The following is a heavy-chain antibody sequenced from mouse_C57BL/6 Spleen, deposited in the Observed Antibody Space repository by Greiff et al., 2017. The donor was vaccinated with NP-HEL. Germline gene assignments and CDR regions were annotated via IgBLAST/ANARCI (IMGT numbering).Heavy chain of an antibody. D-gene: IGHD6-1*01. J-gene: IGHJ1*01. Sequence: QVHVKQSGAELAKSGASVKLSCKASGYTFTNYWMHWVKQRPGQGLEWIGYINPSSNYTKYNQKFKDKATLTADKSSSTAYMQLSSLTYEDSAVYYWARASNRYFDVWGAGTTVTVSS. CDR1: GYTFTNYW. V-gene: IGHV1-7*01. CDR2: INPSSNYT. CDR3: ARASNRYFDV.